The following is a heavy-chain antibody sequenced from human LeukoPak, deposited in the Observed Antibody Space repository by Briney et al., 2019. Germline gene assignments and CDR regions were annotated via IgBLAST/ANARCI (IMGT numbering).Heavy chain of an antibody. CDR3: ARERYYYGSGSYFRRHAPTGWFDP. CDR1: GGSFSGYY. J-gene: IGHJ5*02. Sequence: PSETLSLTCAVYGGSFSGYYWSWIRQPPGKGLEWIGEINHSGSTNYNPSLKSRVTISVDTSKNQFSLKLSSVTAADTAVYYCARERYYYGSGSYFRRHAPTGWFDPWGQGTLVTVSS. CDR2: INHSGST. V-gene: IGHV4-34*01. D-gene: IGHD3-10*01.